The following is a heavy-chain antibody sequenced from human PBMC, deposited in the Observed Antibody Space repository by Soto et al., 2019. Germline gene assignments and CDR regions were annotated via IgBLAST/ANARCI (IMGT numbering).Heavy chain of an antibody. CDR1: GDSIRSYY. J-gene: IGHJ4*02. V-gene: IGHV4-59*01. D-gene: IGHD3-3*01. CDR3: AGEGALATFGVV. Sequence: SETLSLTCTVSGDSIRSYYWTWIRQPPGRGLEWIGHVYYGGSTNYNPSLQSRVTISLDTSKNQFSLRLTSMTAADAAVYYCAGEGALATFGVVWGQGTRVTVS. CDR2: VYYGGST.